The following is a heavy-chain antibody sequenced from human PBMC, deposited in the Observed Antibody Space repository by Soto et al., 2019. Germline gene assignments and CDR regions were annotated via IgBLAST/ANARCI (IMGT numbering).Heavy chain of an antibody. CDR1: GFAFSSYG. V-gene: IGHV3-33*01. CDR2: IWSGGSDK. Sequence: GSLRLSCAASGFAFSSYGMHWVRQAPGKGLEWVTVIWSGGSDKYYADSVKGRITISRDNSKNTLYLQMNSLRAEDTAVYYCARVYGSGTYPIDYWGQGTLVTVSS. CDR3: ARVYGSGTYPIDY. D-gene: IGHD3-10*01. J-gene: IGHJ4*02.